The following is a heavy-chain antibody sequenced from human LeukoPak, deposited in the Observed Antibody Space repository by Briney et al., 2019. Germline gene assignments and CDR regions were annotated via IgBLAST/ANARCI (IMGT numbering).Heavy chain of an antibody. CDR3: ARGGYNGHDPLYYFDY. CDR2: IYRGGNT. CDR1: GFTVRSNY. Sequence: GGSLRLSCAASGFTVRSNYMSWVRQAPGKGLKWVSVIYRGGNTYYADSVKGRFTISRDNSKNTLYLQMNSLRAEDTAVYYCARGGYNGHDPLYYFDYWGQGTLVTVSS. V-gene: IGHV3-53*01. D-gene: IGHD5-12*01. J-gene: IGHJ4*02.